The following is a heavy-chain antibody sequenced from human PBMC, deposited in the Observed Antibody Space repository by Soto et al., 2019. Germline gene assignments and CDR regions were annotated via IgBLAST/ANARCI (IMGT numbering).Heavy chain of an antibody. J-gene: IGHJ2*01. V-gene: IGHV1-69*02. CDR2: IIPILGIA. CDR3: ARVKWTWRSGWYFDL. CDR1: GGTFSSYT. D-gene: IGHD1-26*01. Sequence: QVQLVQSGAEVKKPGSSVKVSCKASGGTFSSYTISWVRQAPAQGVEWMGRIIPILGIAHYAQKFQGRVTITADKSTSTADMELSSLRSEDTAVYYCARVKWTWRSGWYFDLWGRGTLVTVSS.